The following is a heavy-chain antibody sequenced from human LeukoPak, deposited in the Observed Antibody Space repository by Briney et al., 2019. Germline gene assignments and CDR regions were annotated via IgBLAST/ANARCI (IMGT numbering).Heavy chain of an antibody. CDR3: ARALPYSSAFDY. Sequence: SETLSLTCAVSGGSISSSNWWSWVRQPPGKGLEWIGEIYHSGSTNYNPSLKSRVTISVDKSKNQFSLKLSSVTAADTAMYYCARALPYSSAFDYWGQGTLVTVSS. V-gene: IGHV4-4*02. J-gene: IGHJ4*02. D-gene: IGHD6-25*01. CDR2: IYHSGST. CDR1: GGSISSSNW.